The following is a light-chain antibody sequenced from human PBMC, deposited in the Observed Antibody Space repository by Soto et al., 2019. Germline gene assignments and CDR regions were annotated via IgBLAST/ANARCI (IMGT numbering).Light chain of an antibody. J-gene: IGKJ4*01. Sequence: EIVMTQSPATLSVSPGERATLSCRASQSVSSNLAWYQQKPGQAPRLLIYGASTRATGIPARFSGSGSGTEFTLTISSLQSEDFGIFYCQQYNKWPLTFGGGTKVDIK. V-gene: IGKV3-15*01. CDR1: QSVSSN. CDR2: GAS. CDR3: QQYNKWPLT.